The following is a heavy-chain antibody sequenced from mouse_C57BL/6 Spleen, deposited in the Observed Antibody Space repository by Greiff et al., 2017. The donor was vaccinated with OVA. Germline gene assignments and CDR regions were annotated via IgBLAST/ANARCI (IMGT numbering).Heavy chain of an antibody. CDR1: GYTFTDYY. CDR2: INPNNGGT. V-gene: IGHV1-26*01. J-gene: IGHJ3*01. CDR3: ARNEGAWFAY. Sequence: EVQLQQSGPELVKPGASVKISCKASGYTFTDYYMNWVKQSHGKSLEWIGDINPNNGGTSYNQKFKGKATLTVDKSSSTAYMELRSLTSEDSAVYYCARNEGAWFAYWGQGTLVTVSA.